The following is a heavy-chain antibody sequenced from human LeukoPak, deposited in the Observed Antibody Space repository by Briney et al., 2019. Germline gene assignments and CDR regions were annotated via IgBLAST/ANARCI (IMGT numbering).Heavy chain of an antibody. CDR1: GYTFTSYG. Sequence: GASVKVSCKASGYTFTSYGISWVRQAPGQGLEWMGWISAYNGNTNYAQKLQGRVTMTTDTSTSTAYMELRSLRSDDTAVYYCARFYDSSGYYPKDYYYGMDVWGQGTTVTVSS. J-gene: IGHJ6*02. D-gene: IGHD3-22*01. V-gene: IGHV1-18*01. CDR3: ARFYDSSGYYPKDYYYGMDV. CDR2: ISAYNGNT.